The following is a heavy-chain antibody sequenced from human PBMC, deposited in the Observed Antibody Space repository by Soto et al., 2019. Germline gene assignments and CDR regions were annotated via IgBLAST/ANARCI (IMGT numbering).Heavy chain of an antibody. V-gene: IGHV4-34*01. CDR1: GGSFSGYY. J-gene: IGHJ6*02. D-gene: IGHD1-26*01. CDR3: ARGRAEATTTMDV. Sequence: SETLSLTCAVYGGSFSGYYWSWIRQPPGKGLEWIGEINHSGSTNYNPSLKSRVTISVDTSKNQFSLKLSSVTAADTAVYYCARGRAEATTTMDVWGQGTTVTVSS. CDR2: INHSGST.